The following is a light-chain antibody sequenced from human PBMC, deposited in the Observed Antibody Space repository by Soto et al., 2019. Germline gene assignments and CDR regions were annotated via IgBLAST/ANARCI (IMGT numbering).Light chain of an antibody. CDR3: QQRGNWPF. CDR2: DAS. V-gene: IGKV3-11*01. Sequence: EIVLTQSPATLFLSPGERAPLSGRAGQSVSGYLAWYQQKPGQAPRLLIYDASNRATGIPARFSGSGSGTDFTLPISSLEPEDSAVYYCQQRGNWPFVGGGIKVDIK. CDR1: QSVSGY. J-gene: IGKJ4*01.